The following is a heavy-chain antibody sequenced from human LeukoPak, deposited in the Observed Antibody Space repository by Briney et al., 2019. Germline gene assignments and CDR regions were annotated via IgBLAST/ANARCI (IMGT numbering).Heavy chain of an antibody. CDR3: AREREYYDFWSGYWVDYYYGMDV. CDR2: IYYGGST. D-gene: IGHD3-3*01. V-gene: IGHV4-61*01. J-gene: IGHJ6*02. Sequence: SETLSLTCTVSGGSVSSGSYYWSWIRQPPGKGLEWIGYIYYGGSTNYNPSLKSRVTISVDTSKNQFSLKLSSVTAADTAVYYCAREREYYDFWSGYWVDYYYGMDVWGQGTTVTVSS. CDR1: GGSVSSGSYY.